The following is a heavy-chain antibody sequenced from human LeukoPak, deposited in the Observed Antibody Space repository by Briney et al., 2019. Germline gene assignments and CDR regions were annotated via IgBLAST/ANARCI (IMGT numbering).Heavy chain of an antibody. J-gene: IGHJ5*02. Sequence: SQTLSLTCAISGDSVSSNSVTWNWIRQSPSRGLEWLGRTYYRSTWYNDYAVSVRGRITVNPDTSKNQFSLHLNSVTPEDTAVYYCARDRGSWSANWFDPWGQGTLVTVSS. D-gene: IGHD6-13*01. V-gene: IGHV6-1*01. CDR1: GDSVSSNSVT. CDR3: ARDRGSWSANWFDP. CDR2: TYYRSTWYN.